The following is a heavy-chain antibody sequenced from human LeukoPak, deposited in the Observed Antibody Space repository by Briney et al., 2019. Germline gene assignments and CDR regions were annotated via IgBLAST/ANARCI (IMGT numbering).Heavy chain of an antibody. Sequence: AAVKVSCKASGYTFTSYGISWVRQAPGQGLEWMGWISAYNGNTNYAQKLQGRDTMTTDTSTSTAYIELRSLRSDDTAVYYCARARVEITIDYWGQGTLVTVSS. V-gene: IGHV1-18*01. D-gene: IGHD3-10*01. CDR1: GYTFTSYG. CDR2: ISAYNGNT. J-gene: IGHJ4*02. CDR3: ARARVEITIDY.